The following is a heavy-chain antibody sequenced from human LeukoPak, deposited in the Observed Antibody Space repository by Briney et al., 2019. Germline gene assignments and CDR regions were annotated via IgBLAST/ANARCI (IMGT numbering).Heavy chain of an antibody. CDR1: GFTFAKYA. V-gene: IGHV3-23*01. D-gene: IGHD3-3*01. CDR2: VSGSGGFT. Sequence: PGGSLRLSCAASGFTFAKYAVSWVRQAPGKGLEWVSGVSGSGGFTYYADSVKGRFTISRDNSKNTLYMQMSSLRAEDTALYYCAKDPYSDFWSGYYFFDYWGQGNLATVSS. CDR3: AKDPYSDFWSGYYFFDY. J-gene: IGHJ4*02.